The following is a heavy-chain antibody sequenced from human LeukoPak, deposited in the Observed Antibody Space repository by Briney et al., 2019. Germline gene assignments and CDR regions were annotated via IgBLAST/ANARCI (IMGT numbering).Heavy chain of an antibody. Sequence: GGSLRLSCAASGFTFSTYAMSWVRQAPGKGLEWVSGISGSGGNSFYADSVKGRFTISRDNSKNTLYLQMNSLRAEDTAVHYCAKKSGVAVSDTHFDYWGQGTLVTVSS. J-gene: IGHJ4*02. CDR1: GFTFSTYA. CDR2: ISGSGGNS. CDR3: AKKSGVAVSDTHFDY. V-gene: IGHV3-23*01. D-gene: IGHD6-19*01.